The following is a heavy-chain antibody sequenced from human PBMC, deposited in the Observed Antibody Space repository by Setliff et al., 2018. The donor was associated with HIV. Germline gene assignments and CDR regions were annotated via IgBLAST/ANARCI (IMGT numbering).Heavy chain of an antibody. V-gene: IGHV4-61*09. Sequence: LSLTCPVSGGSLSSGSYYWSWIRQPAGKGLEWIGHIHTSGSTKYNTSLKSRVTISADTSKNQFSLNLSSVTAAETAAYYCARVGYHGSGRYSFDYWGQGTLVTVSS. D-gene: IGHD3-10*01. CDR1: GGSLSSGSYY. J-gene: IGHJ4*02. CDR2: IHTSGST. CDR3: ARVGYHGSGRYSFDY.